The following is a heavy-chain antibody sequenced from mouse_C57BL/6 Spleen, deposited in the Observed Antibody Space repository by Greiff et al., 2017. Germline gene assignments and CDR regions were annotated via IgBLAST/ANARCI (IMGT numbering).Heavy chain of an antibody. CDR1: GYAFSSSW. Sequence: VQLQQSGPELLKPGASVKISCKASGYAFSSSWMNWVKQRPGKGLEWIGRIYPGDGDTNYNGKFKGKATLTADKSSSTAYMQLSSLTSEDSAVYFCARECYDYWGQGTTLTVSS. V-gene: IGHV1-82*01. J-gene: IGHJ2*01. CDR3: ARECYDY. CDR2: IYPGDGDT. D-gene: IGHD2-12*01.